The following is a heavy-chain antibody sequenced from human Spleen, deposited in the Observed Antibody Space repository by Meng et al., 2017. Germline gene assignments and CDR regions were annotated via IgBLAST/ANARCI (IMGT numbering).Heavy chain of an antibody. CDR3: ARGPTTMAHDFDY. Sequence: QVQLHQWGAGLLKPSETLSLTCAVYGGSFSGYYWTWIRQPPEKGLEWIGEINHSGSTNYNPSLKSRVTISVDTSKNQFSLKLSSVTAADTAVYYCARGPTTMAHDFDYWGQGTLVTVSS. CDR1: GGSFSGYY. CDR2: INHSGST. V-gene: IGHV4-34*01. D-gene: IGHD4-11*01. J-gene: IGHJ4*02.